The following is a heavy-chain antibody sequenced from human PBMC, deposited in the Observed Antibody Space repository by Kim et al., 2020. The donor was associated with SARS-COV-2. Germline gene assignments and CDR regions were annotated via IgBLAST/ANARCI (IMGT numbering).Heavy chain of an antibody. Sequence: ASVKVSCKASGYTFTSYGISWVRQAPGQGLEWMGWISAYNGNTNYAQKLQGRVTMTTDTSTSTAYMELRSLRSDDTAVYYCARDAPPQYYDILTGSPFDYWGQGTLVTVSS. V-gene: IGHV1-18*04. CDR1: GYTFTSYG. D-gene: IGHD3-9*01. J-gene: IGHJ4*02. CDR2: ISAYNGNT. CDR3: ARDAPPQYYDILTGSPFDY.